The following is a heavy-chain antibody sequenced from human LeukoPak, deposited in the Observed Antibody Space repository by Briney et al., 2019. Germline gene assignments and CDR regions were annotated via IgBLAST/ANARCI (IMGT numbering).Heavy chain of an antibody. CDR1: GGSFSGYY. J-gene: IGHJ4*02. V-gene: IGHV4-34*01. D-gene: IGHD4-23*01. CDR2: INHSGST. CDR3: ARGVTDTN. Sequence: PSETLSLTCAVYGGSFSGYYWSWIRQPPGKGLEWIGEINHSGSTNYNMSLKSRVTISLDTSKNQFSLKLTSVTAADTAVYYCARGVTDTNWGQGTLVTVSS.